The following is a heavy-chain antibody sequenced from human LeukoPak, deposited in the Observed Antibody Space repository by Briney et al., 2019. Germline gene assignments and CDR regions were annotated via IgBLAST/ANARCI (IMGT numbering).Heavy chain of an antibody. CDR1: GDSFSSHY. V-gene: IGHV4-59*11. CDR3: ARDLVTVTKGFDI. D-gene: IGHD4-17*01. CDR2: ISHIGRT. J-gene: IGHJ3*02. Sequence: SETLSLTCAVSGDSFSSHYWTWIRQSPGTGLEWIGYISHIGRTNYNPSLKSRVTISIDTSKNQFSLKLRSVTAADTAVYYCARDLVTVTKGFDIWGQGTMVSVSS.